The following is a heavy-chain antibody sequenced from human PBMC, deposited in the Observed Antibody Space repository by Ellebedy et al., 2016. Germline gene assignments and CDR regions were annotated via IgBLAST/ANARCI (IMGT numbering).Heavy chain of an antibody. CDR2: IKQDGSEK. CDR1: GFTFSSYW. CDR3: RQGHYAND. Sequence: GESLKISXPASGFTFSSYWMSWVRQAPGKGLEWVANIKQDGSEKYYVDSVKGRFTISRDNAKNSLYLQMNSLRAEDTAVYYCRQGHYANDWGQGTLVTVSS. D-gene: IGHD4-17*01. V-gene: IGHV3-7*03. J-gene: IGHJ4*02.